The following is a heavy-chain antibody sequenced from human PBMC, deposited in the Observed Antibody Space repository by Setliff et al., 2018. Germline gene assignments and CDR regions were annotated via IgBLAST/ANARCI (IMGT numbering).Heavy chain of an antibody. CDR1: GGSIRSYY. CDR3: ARDPPYCSSTSCRGAFDI. Sequence: SETLSLTCTVSGGSIRSYYWSWIRQPPGKGLEWIGYIYTSGRTNYNPSLKSRVTISVDTSKNQFTLKVSSVAAADTAVYYCARDPPYCSSTSCRGAFDIWGQGTMVTVSS. V-gene: IGHV4-4*08. J-gene: IGHJ3*02. D-gene: IGHD2-2*01. CDR2: IYTSGRT.